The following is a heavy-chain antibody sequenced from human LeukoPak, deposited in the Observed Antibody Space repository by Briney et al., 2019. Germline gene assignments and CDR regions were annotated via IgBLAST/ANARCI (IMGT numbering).Heavy chain of an antibody. CDR1: GYTFTGYY. J-gene: IGHJ5*02. Sequence: ASVKVSCKASGYTFTGYYMHGVRQAPGQGREWMGWINPNSGGTNYAQKFQGRVTMTRDTSISTAYMELSRLRSDDTAVYYCARDSLFLEWFSNWFDPWGQGTLVTVSS. CDR3: ARDSLFLEWFSNWFDP. V-gene: IGHV1-2*02. CDR2: INPNSGGT. D-gene: IGHD3-3*01.